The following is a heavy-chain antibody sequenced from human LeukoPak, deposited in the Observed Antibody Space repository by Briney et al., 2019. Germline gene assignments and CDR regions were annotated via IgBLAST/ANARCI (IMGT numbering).Heavy chain of an antibody. V-gene: IGHV5-10-1*01. CDR1: GYSFTSYW. D-gene: IGHD1-14*01. Sequence: GESLRISCKGSGYSFTSYWISWVRQMPGKGLEWMGRIDPSDSYTNYSPSFQGHVTISADKSISTACLRWSSLKTSDTAMYYCARHPLVYPEFDPWGQGTLVIVSS. CDR2: IDPSDSYT. J-gene: IGHJ5*02. CDR3: ARHPLVYPEFDP.